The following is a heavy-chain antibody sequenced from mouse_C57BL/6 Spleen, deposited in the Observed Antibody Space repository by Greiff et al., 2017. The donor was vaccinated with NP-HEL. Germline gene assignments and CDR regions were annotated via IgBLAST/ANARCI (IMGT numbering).Heavy chain of an antibody. CDR1: GYTFTDYY. Sequence: QVQLQQSGAELVRPGASVKLSCKASGYTFTDYYINWVKQRPGQGLEWIARIYPGSGNTYYNEKFKGKATLTAEKSSSTAYMQLSSLTSEDSAVYFCGYYALRRRGYFDVWGTGTTVTVSS. V-gene: IGHV1-76*01. CDR3: GYYALRRRGYFDV. D-gene: IGHD2-1*01. CDR2: IYPGSGNT. J-gene: IGHJ1*03.